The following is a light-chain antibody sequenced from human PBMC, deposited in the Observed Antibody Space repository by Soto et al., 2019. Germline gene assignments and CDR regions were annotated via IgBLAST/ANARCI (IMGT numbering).Light chain of an antibody. J-gene: IGKJ5*01. V-gene: IGKV1-5*01. CDR1: QSINNW. CDR3: QQYANYPLT. CDR2: DAS. Sequence: DIQMTQSPSTLSASVGDRFTITCRASQSINNWLAWYQQKPGKAPKFLIYDASNLESGVPSRFSGSASGTEFTLTISSLQPDDFAIYYCQQYANYPLTFGQGTRLEIK.